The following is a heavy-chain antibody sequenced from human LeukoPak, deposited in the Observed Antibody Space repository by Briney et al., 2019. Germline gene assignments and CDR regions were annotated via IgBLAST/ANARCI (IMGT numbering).Heavy chain of an antibody. J-gene: IGHJ4*02. V-gene: IGHV1-2*02. CDR2: INPNSGGT. CDR1: GYTFTGYY. CDR3: AREWKTAMVIYYFDY. Sequence: ASVKVSCKASGYTFTGYYMHWVRQAPGQGLEWMGWINPNSGGTNYAQKFQGRVTMTRDTPISTAYMELSRLRSDDTAVYYCAREWKTAMVIYYFDYWGQGTLVTVSS. D-gene: IGHD5-18*01.